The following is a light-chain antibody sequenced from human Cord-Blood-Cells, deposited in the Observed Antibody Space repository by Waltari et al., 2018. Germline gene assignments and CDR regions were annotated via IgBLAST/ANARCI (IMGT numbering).Light chain of an antibody. CDR1: SSDVGSYNL. CDR2: EGS. CDR3: CSYAGSSTYV. Sequence: QSALTQPAPVSGSPGPSITLSCTGTSSDVGSYNLVSWYQQHPGKAPKPRIYEGSKRPSGVSNRFSGSKSGNTASLTISGLQAEDEADYYCCSYAGSSTYVFGTGTKVTVL. V-gene: IGLV2-23*01. J-gene: IGLJ1*01.